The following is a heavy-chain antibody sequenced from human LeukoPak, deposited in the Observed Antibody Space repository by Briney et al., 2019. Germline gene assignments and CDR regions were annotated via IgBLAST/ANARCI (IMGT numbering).Heavy chain of an antibody. CDR3: ARDRYYYDSNGYSSFDY. J-gene: IGHJ4*02. CDR1: GVSISSYY. V-gene: IGHV4-4*07. CDR2: IHTSGST. D-gene: IGHD3-22*01. Sequence: PSETLSLTCTVSGVSISSYYWSWIRQPAGKGLEWIGRIHTSGSTNYNPSLKSRVTMSVDTSKNQFSLNLSSVTAADTAVYYCARDRYYYDSNGYSSFDYWGQGTLVTVSS.